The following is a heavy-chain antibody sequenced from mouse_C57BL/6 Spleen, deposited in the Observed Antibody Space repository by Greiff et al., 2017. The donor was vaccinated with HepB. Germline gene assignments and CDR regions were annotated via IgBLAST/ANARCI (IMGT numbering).Heavy chain of an antibody. CDR3: ASYYGSGQGLYFDI. J-gene: IGHJ1*03. CDR1: GYAFSSYW. Sequence: VQLQQSGAELVKPGASVKISCKASGYAFSSYWMNWVKQRTGKGLEWIGQIYPGDGDTNYNGKVKGKATLTEDKSSSTAYMQLSSQPSEDSAVYFSASYYGSGQGLYFDIWGTGATVTVSS. CDR2: IYPGDGDT. D-gene: IGHD1-1*01. V-gene: IGHV1-80*01.